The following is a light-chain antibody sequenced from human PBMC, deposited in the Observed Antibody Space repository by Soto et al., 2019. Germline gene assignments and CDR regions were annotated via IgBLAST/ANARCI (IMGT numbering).Light chain of an antibody. J-gene: IGKJ5*01. Sequence: EVVMTQSEATLSVSPGERVTLSCRASQSVRSNLAWYQQKPGQSPRLLIYGASTRATGTPASFSGSGSGTEFTLTISSLQSEEFAASYCHQYNNWPPITFGRGTRLEI. CDR3: HQYNNWPPIT. CDR2: GAS. V-gene: IGKV3-15*01. CDR1: QSVRSN.